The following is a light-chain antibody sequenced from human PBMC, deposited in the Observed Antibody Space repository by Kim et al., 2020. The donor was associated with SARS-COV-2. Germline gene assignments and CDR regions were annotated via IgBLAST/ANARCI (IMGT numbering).Light chain of an antibody. J-gene: IGLJ2*01. V-gene: IGLV3-1*01. CDR3: QAWDSSTANVV. CDR1: KLGDKY. CDR2: QDS. Sequence: PGQTARITCSGDKLGDKYACWYQQKPGQSPVLVIYQDSKRPSGIPERFSGSNSGNTAPLTISGTQAMDEADYYCQAWDSSTANVVFGGGTQLTVL.